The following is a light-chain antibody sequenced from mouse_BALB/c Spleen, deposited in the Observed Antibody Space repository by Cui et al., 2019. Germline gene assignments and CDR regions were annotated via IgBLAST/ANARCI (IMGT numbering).Light chain of an antibody. CDR2: LTS. V-gene: IGKV4-68*01. J-gene: IGKJ2*01. CDR3: QQWSSNPPT. CDR1: SSVSY. Sequence: QIFSTQFPALISASPGEKVTMTCSASSSVSYMYWYQQKPRSSPKPWIYLTSNLASGVPARFSGSGSGTSYSLTISSMEAEDAATYYCQQWSSNPPTFGGGTKLEIK.